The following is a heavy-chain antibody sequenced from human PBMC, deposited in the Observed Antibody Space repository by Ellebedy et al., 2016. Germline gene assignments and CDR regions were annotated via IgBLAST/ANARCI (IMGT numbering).Heavy chain of an antibody. CDR3: ARGIEGYYGFLNY. V-gene: IGHV3-30-3*01. D-gene: IGHD3-10*01. J-gene: IGHJ4*02. Sequence: GESLKISCAASGFTFSSYAMHWVRQAPGKGLEWVAVMSSDGSNIYYAESVKGRFTISRDNSKNTLYLQMNSLRAEDTAVYYCARGIEGYYGFLNYWGQGTLVTVSS. CDR2: MSSDGSNI. CDR1: GFTFSSYA.